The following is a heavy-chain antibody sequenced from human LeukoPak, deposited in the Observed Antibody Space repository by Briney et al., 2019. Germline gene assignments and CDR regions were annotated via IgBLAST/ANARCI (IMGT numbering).Heavy chain of an antibody. CDR1: VPSISRYS. D-gene: IGHD3-10*01. CDR3: AKEIFGYSGSGNYLTIDY. J-gene: IGHJ4*02. Sequence: PSETLSLTCTVSVPSISRYSWTWIRQSPGKELNWIGRTYTSDNTNYNPSLKSRVTMSVDTSKNQLSLKLNSVTAADSAMYYCAKEIFGYSGSGNYLTIDYWGQGTLVTVSS. V-gene: IGHV4-4*07. CDR2: TYTSDNT.